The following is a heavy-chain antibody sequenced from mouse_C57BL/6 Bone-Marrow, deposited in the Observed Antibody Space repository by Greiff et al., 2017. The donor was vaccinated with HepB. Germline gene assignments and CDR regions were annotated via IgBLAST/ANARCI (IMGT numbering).Heavy chain of an antibody. V-gene: IGHV1-55*01. J-gene: IGHJ3*01. D-gene: IGHD2-2*01. CDR2: IYPGSGST. CDR3: AKICYGYDAWFAY. CDR1: GFTFTSYW. Sequence: QVQLQQPGAELVKPGASVKMSCKASGFTFTSYWITWVKQRPGQGLEWIGDIYPGSGSTNYNEKFKSKATLTVDTSSNTAYMQLSSLTSEDSAVYYCAKICYGYDAWFAYWGQGTLVTVSA.